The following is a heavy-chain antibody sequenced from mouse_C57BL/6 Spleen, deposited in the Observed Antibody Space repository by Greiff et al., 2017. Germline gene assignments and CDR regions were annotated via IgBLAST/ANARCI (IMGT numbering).Heavy chain of an antibody. J-gene: IGHJ3*01. Sequence: VKLVESGPGLVQPSQSLSITCTVSGFSLTSYGVHWVRQSPGKGLEWLGVIWSGGSTDYNAAFISRLSISKDNSKSQVFFKMNSLQADDTAIYYCARAPYYYGSSPWFAYWGQGTLVTVSA. CDR3: ARAPYYYGSSPWFAY. D-gene: IGHD1-1*01. V-gene: IGHV2-2*01. CDR1: GFSLTSYG. CDR2: IWSGGST.